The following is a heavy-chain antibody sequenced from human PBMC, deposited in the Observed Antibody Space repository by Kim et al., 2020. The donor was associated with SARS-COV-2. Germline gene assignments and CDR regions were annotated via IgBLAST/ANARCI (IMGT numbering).Heavy chain of an antibody. Sequence: GESLKISCKGSGYSFTSYWIGWVRQMPGKGLEWMGIIYPGDSDTRYSPSFQGQVTISADKSISTAYLQWSSLKASDTAMYYCARLTYTGHYCGGDCYINWFDPWGQGTLVTVSS. CDR1: GYSFTSYW. V-gene: IGHV5-51*01. D-gene: IGHD2-21*02. CDR3: ARLTYTGHYCGGDCYINWFDP. CDR2: IYPGDSDT. J-gene: IGHJ5*02.